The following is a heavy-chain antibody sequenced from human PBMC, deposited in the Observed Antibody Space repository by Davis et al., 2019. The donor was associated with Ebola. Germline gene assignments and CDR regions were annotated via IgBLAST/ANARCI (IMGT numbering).Heavy chain of an antibody. J-gene: IGHJ4*02. V-gene: IGHV3-73*01. CDR2: IRSKANSYAT. CDR1: GFTFSGSA. Sequence: GGSLRLSCAASGFTFSGSAMHCVRQASGKGLEWVGRIRSKANSYATAYAASVIGRFTISRDDSKNTAYLQMNSLKTEDTAVYYCTQSGSRDYWGQGTLVTVSS. CDR3: TQSGSRDY. D-gene: IGHD1-26*01.